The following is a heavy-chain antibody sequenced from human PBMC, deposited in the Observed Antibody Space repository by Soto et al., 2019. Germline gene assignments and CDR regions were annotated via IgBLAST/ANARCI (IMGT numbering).Heavy chain of an antibody. CDR2: ISYDGSNK. CDR3: AKDHRRGYSYGWQYCYYYYGMDV. CDR1: GFTFSSYG. Sequence: GGSLRLSCAASGFTFSSYGMHWVRQAPGKGLEWVAVISYDGSNKYYADSVKGRFTISRDNSKNTLYLQMNSLRAEDTAVYYCAKDHRRGYSYGWQYCYYYYGMDVWGQGTTVTVSS. J-gene: IGHJ6*02. D-gene: IGHD5-18*01. V-gene: IGHV3-30*18.